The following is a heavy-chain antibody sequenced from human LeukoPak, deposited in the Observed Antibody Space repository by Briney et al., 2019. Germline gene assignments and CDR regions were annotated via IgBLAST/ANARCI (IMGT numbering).Heavy chain of an antibody. Sequence: GRSLRLSCAASGFTFSSYAMHWVRQAPGKGLEWVAVISYDGSNKYYADSVKGRFTISRDNSKNTPYLQMNSLRAEDTAVYYCARDRRISGWYFDLWGRGTLVTVSS. V-gene: IGHV3-30*04. CDR3: ARDRRISGWYFDL. D-gene: IGHD3-10*01. CDR1: GFTFSSYA. J-gene: IGHJ2*01. CDR2: ISYDGSNK.